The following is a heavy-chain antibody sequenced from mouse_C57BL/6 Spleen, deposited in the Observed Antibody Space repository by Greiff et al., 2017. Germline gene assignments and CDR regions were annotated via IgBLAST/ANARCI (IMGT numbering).Heavy chain of an antibody. J-gene: IGHJ4*01. CDR2: IYPGSGST. D-gene: IGHD2-1*01. CDR3: ASGGNSYAMDY. V-gene: IGHV1-55*01. CDR1: GYTFTSYW. Sequence: VQLQQSGAELVKPGASVKMSCKASGYTFTSYWITWVKQRPGQGLEWIGDIYPGSGSTNYNEKFKSKATLTVDTSSSTAYMQLSSLPSEDSAVYYCASGGNSYAMDYWGQGTSVTVSS.